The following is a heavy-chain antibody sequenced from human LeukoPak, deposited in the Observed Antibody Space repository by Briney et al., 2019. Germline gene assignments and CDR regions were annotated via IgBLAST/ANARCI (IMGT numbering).Heavy chain of an antibody. CDR3: ARGLVTAPRSTLDI. D-gene: IGHD2-21*02. CDR2: INQDGSDK. J-gene: IGHJ3*02. CDR1: AFTFSNYW. V-gene: IGHV3-7*04. Sequence: GGSLRLSCAASAFTFSNYWMTWVRQAPGKGLEWVANINQDGSDKCYVDSVEGRFTISRDNAKNSLYLQMSSLRVEDTAIYYCARGLVTAPRSTLDIRGQGTKVTVAS.